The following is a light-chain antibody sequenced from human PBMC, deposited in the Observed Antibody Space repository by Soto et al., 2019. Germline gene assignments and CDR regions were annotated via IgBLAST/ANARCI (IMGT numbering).Light chain of an antibody. CDR2: DAS. Sequence: EIVLAQSPDTLSLSPGETATLSCRASRTVSTYLAWYQQKPGQAPRLLIYDASNRATGIPARFSGSGSGTDFTLTISRLEPEDFAVYYCQQYGTSPTTFGQGTKVDIK. V-gene: IGKV3-20*01. CDR1: RTVSTY. J-gene: IGKJ1*01. CDR3: QQYGTSPTT.